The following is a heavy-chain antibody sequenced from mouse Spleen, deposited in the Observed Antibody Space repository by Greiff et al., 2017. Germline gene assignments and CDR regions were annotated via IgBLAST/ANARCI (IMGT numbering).Heavy chain of an antibody. CDR3: ARLLTGHFDY. CDR2: IYPGDGST. Sequence: VKLQQSGPELVKPGASVKMSCKASGYTFTSYYIHWVKQRPGQGLEWIGWIYPGDGSTKYNEKFKGKTTLTADKSSSTAYMLLSSLTSEDSAIYFCARLLTGHFDYWGQGTTLTVSS. V-gene: IGHV1S56*01. J-gene: IGHJ2*01. D-gene: IGHD4-1*01. CDR1: GYTFTSYY.